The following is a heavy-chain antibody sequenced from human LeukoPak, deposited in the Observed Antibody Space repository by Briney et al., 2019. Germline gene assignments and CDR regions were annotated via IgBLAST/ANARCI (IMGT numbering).Heavy chain of an antibody. J-gene: IGHJ4*02. CDR3: ARVSYGDYVWSDPYYFDY. D-gene: IGHD4-17*01. CDR2: ISSSSSTI. V-gene: IGHV3-48*01. Sequence: PGGSLRLSCAASGFTFSSYSMNWVRQAPGKGLEWVSYISSSSSTIYYADSVKGRFTISRDNAKNSLYLQMNSLRAEDTAVYYCARVSYGDYVWSDPYYFDYWGQGTLVTVSS. CDR1: GFTFSSYS.